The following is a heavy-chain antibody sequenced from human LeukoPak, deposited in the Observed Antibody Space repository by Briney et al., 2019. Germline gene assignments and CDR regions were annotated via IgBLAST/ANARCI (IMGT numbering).Heavy chain of an antibody. CDR3: VSFHQQHEAFDI. CDR1: GGSFSGYY. Sequence: SETLSLTCAVYGGSFSGYYWSWIRQPPGKGLEWIGEINHSGSTKYNPSLRSRVPISVDTSKNQLSLKLSSVTAADTAVYYCVSFHQQHEAFDIWGQGTMVTVSS. CDR2: INHSGST. V-gene: IGHV4-34*01. D-gene: IGHD6-13*01. J-gene: IGHJ3*02.